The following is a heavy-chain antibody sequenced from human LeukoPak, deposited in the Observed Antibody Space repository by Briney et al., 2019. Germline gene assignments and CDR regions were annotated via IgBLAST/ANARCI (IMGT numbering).Heavy chain of an antibody. CDR1: GGTFSSYA. J-gene: IGHJ5*02. Sequence: GASVKVSCKASGGTFSSYAISWVRQAPGQGLEWMGGIIPIIGTANYAQKFQGRVTITADESTSTAYMELSSLRSEDTAVYYCARDRYCSSTSCCFDPWGQGTLVTVSS. V-gene: IGHV1-69*13. CDR3: ARDRYCSSTSCCFDP. D-gene: IGHD2-2*01. CDR2: IIPIIGTA.